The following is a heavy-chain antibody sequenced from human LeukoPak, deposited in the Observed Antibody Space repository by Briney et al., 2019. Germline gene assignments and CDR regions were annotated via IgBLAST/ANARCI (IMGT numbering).Heavy chain of an antibody. V-gene: IGHV4-59*01. CDR1: GGSLSSYY. D-gene: IGHD6-13*01. CDR2: IYYSGST. Sequence: SETLSLTCTVSGGSLSSYYWSWIRQPPGKGLEWIGYIYYSGSTNYNPSLKSRVTISVDTSKNQFSLKLSSVTAADTAVYYCARGVTAAGTRWFDPWGQGTLVTVSS. J-gene: IGHJ5*02. CDR3: ARGVTAAGTRWFDP.